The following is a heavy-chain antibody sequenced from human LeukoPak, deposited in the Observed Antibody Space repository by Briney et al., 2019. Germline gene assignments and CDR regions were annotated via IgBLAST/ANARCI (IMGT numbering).Heavy chain of an antibody. J-gene: IGHJ3*02. V-gene: IGHV3-48*01. CDR2: ISSSSSTI. D-gene: IGHD1-26*01. CDR3: ARGWELLSAFDI. CDR1: GFTLSSYS. Sequence: PGGSLRLSCAASGFTLSSYSMNWVRQAPGKGLEWVSYISSSSSTIHYADSVKGRFTISRDNAKNSLYLQMNSLRAEDTAVYYCARGWELLSAFDIWGQGTMVTVSS.